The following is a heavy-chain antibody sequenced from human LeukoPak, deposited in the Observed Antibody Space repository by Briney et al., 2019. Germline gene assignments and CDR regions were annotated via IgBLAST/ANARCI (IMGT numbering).Heavy chain of an antibody. CDR1: GFTFDDYA. V-gene: IGHV3-9*01. CDR2: ISWNSGSI. CDR3: AKGVYSTRYWYFDL. Sequence: GRSLRLSCAASGFTFDDYAMHWVRHAPGKGLEWVSGISWNSGSIGYADSVKGRFTISRDNAKNSLYLQMNSLRAEDTALYYCAKGVYSTRYWYFDLWGRGTLVTVSS. J-gene: IGHJ2*01. D-gene: IGHD6-13*01.